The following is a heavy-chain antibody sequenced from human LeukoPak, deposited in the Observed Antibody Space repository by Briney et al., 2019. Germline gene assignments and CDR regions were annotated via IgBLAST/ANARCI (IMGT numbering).Heavy chain of an antibody. V-gene: IGHV1-69*04. CDR1: GGTFSSYA. CDR2: IIPILGIA. J-gene: IGHJ4*02. D-gene: IGHD6-19*01. CDR3: ASGDSRAGPHSSGSSDY. Sequence: SVKVSCKASGGTFSSYAISWVRQAPGQGLEWMGRIIPILGIANYAQKFQGRVTITADKSTSTAYMELSSLRSEDTAVYYCASGDSRAGPHSSGSSDYWGQGTLVTVSS.